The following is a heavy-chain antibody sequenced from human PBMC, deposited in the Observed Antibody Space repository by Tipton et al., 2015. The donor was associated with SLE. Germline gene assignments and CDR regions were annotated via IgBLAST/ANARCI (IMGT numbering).Heavy chain of an antibody. CDR2: IYSRDVP. V-gene: IGHV3-23*03. D-gene: IGHD4-17*01. Sequence: SLRLSCAASGFAFNKYAMSWVRQAPRKGLEWISVIYSRDVPYYMDSVKGRFTISRDNSRNTLYLQLNSLRVEDTAIYYCARVSYGDYNDYWGQGTLVTVSS. CDR1: GFAFNKYA. J-gene: IGHJ4*02. CDR3: ARVSYGDYNDY.